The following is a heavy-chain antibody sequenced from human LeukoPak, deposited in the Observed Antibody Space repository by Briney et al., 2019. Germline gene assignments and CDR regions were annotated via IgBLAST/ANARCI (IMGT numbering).Heavy chain of an antibody. CDR2: INHSGST. Sequence: SETLSLTCAVYGGSFTGYYWSWIRQPQGKGLEWIGEINHSGSTNYNPSLKSRVTISVDTSKNQFSLKLSSVTAADTAVYYCARVGYSSGFLPGAYYFDYWGQGTLVTVSS. D-gene: IGHD6-19*01. V-gene: IGHV4-34*01. CDR1: GGSFTGYY. J-gene: IGHJ4*02. CDR3: ARVGYSSGFLPGAYYFDY.